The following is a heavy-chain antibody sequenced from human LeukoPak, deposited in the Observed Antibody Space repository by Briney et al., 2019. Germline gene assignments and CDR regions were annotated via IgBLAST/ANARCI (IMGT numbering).Heavy chain of an antibody. CDR2: ISGSGGST. CDR3: AKRPSYYYNAFDI. D-gene: IGHD3-22*01. CDR1: GFTFSSYA. V-gene: IGHV3-23*01. Sequence: GGSLGLSCAASGFTFSSYAMSWVRQAPGKGLEWVSAISGSGGSTYYADSVKGRFTISRDNSKNTLYLQMNSLRAEDTAVYYCAKRPSYYYNAFDIWGQGTMVTVSS. J-gene: IGHJ3*02.